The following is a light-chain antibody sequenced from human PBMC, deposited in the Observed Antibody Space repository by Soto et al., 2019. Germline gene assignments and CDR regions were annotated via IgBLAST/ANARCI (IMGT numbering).Light chain of an antibody. Sequence: EIVLTQSPATLSLSPGERATLSCRASQSVSSYLAWYQQKPGQAPRLLIYDASNRATGIPARFSGSGSGTDVNFTISSLEPEDCAVYYCQQRSNWPPIFTFGPGTKVDIK. CDR1: QSVSSY. J-gene: IGKJ3*01. CDR2: DAS. V-gene: IGKV3-11*01. CDR3: QQRSNWPPIFT.